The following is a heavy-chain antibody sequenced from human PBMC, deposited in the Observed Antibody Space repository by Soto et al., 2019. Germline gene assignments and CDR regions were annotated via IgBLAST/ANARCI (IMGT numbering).Heavy chain of an antibody. CDR2: IYYSGST. J-gene: IGHJ4*02. CDR1: GGSISSYY. CDR3: ARIEDPDWAPFDY. V-gene: IGHV4-59*01. Sequence: NPSETLSLTCTVSGGSISSYYWSWIRQPPGKGLEWIGYIYYSGSTNYNPSLKSRVTISVDTSKNQFSLKLSSVTAADTAVYYCARIEDPDWAPFDYWGQGTLVTVSS. D-gene: IGHD2-21*01.